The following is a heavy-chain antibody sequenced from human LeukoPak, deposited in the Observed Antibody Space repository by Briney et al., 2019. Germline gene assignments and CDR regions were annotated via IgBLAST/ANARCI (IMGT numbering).Heavy chain of an antibody. Sequence: GGSLRLSCAASGFTFSSYWMSWVRQAPGKGLEWVANRKQEGSEKYYVDSVKGRFTISRDNAKNSLYLQMNSLRAEDTAVYYCARDCSGGSCYHYYYYYYGMDVGGQGTTVTVSS. J-gene: IGHJ6*02. D-gene: IGHD2-15*01. V-gene: IGHV3-7*01. CDR3: ARDCSGGSCYHYYYYYYGMDV. CDR1: GFTFSSYW. CDR2: RKQEGSEK.